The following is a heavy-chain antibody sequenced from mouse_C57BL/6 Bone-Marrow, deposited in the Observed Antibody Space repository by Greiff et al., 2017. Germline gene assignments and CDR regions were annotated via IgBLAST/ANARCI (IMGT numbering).Heavy chain of an antibody. CDR3: TGLDWDDDAMDY. CDR2: IRLKSDNYAT. D-gene: IGHD4-1*01. V-gene: IGHV6-3*01. CDR1: GFTFSNYW. Sequence: EVQGVESGGGLVQPGGSMKLSCVASGFTFSNYWMNWVRQSPEKGLEWVAQIRLKSDNYATHYAESVKGRFTISRDDSKSSVYQQMNNLRAEDTGIYYCTGLDWDDDAMDYGGQGTSVTVSS. J-gene: IGHJ4*01.